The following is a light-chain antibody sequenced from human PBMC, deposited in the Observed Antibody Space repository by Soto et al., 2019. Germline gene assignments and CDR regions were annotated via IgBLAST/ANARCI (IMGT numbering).Light chain of an antibody. J-gene: IGLJ1*01. CDR1: SSDVGAYNR. Sequence: QSVLTQPPSVSGSPGQSVTISCTGTSSDVGAYNRVSWYQQPPGAAPKLMICDVSNRPSGVPERFSGSKSGNTASLTIFGLQAEDEADYYCSSCTTSSTYVFGTGTKLTVL. CDR2: DVS. CDR3: SSCTTSSTYV. V-gene: IGLV2-18*02.